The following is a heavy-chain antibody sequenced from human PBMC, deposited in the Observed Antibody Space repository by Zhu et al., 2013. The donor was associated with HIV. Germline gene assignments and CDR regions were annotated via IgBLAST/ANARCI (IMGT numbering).Heavy chain of an antibody. D-gene: IGHD3-10*01. J-gene: IGHJ4*02. CDR2: IIPILGPA. CDR1: GGTFNTYT. V-gene: IGHV1-69*01. Sequence: QVQLVQSGAEVKRPGSSVKVSCKASGGTFNTYTITWVRQGPGQGLQWMGGIIPILGPAHYAQKSQDRVTITADESTSTAYMELTNLRSDDTAVYYCAAMPPQLMARGXDISDYWGQGTLVTVSS. CDR3: AAMPPQLMARGXDISDY.